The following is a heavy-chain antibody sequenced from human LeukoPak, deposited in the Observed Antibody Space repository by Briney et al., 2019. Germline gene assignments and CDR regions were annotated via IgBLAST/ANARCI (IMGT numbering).Heavy chain of an antibody. V-gene: IGHV3-23*01. CDR3: AKKITMVRGVIRETENDY. J-gene: IGHJ4*02. D-gene: IGHD3-10*01. Sequence: GGSLRLSCAASGFTVSSNYMSWVRQAPGKGLEWVSAISGSGGSTYYADSVKGRFTISRDNSKNTLYLQMNSLRAEDTAVYYCAKKITMVRGVIRETENDYWGQGTLVTVSS. CDR1: GFTVSSNY. CDR2: ISGSGGST.